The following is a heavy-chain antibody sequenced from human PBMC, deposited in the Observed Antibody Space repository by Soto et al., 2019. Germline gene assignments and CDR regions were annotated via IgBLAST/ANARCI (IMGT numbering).Heavy chain of an antibody. D-gene: IGHD5-18*01. Sequence: GGSLRLSCAASGFTFSSYAMSWVRQAPGKGLEWVSAISGSGGSTYYADSVKGRFTISRDNSKNTLYLQMNSLRAEDTAVYYCLVDTAAAGDLDYWGQGTLVTVSS. CDR3: LVDTAAAGDLDY. J-gene: IGHJ4*02. CDR1: GFTFSSYA. CDR2: ISGSGGST. V-gene: IGHV3-23*01.